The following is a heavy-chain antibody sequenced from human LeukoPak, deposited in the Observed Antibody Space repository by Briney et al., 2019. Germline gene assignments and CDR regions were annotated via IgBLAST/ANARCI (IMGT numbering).Heavy chain of an antibody. D-gene: IGHD3-10*01. CDR3: AREAVSYYYGSGRRIDP. J-gene: IGHJ5*02. Sequence: SETLSLTCTVSGGSISSSSYYWGWIRQPPGKGLEWIGSIYYSGSTYYNPSLKSRVTISVDTSKNQFSLKLSSVTAADTAVYYRAREAVSYYYGSGRRIDPWGQGTLVTVSS. CDR1: GGSISSSSYY. CDR2: IYYSGST. V-gene: IGHV4-39*07.